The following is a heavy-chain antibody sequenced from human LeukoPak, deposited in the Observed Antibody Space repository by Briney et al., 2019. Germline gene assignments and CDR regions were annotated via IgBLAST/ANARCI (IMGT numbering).Heavy chain of an antibody. J-gene: IGHJ4*02. V-gene: IGHV4-59*08. CDR1: GFTFSSYS. D-gene: IGHD2-2*01. CDR2: IYYSGST. Sequence: PGGSLRLSCAASGFTFSSYSMNWIRQPPGKGLEWIGSIYYSGSTNYNPSLKSRVTIYVDTSRNQFSLKLSSVTAADTAVYYCARQGYCSSTSCYNRGFFDYWGQGTLVTVSS. CDR3: ARQGYCSSTSCYNRGFFDY.